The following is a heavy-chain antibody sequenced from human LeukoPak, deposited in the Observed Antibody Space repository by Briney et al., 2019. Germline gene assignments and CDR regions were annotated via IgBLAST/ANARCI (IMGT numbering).Heavy chain of an antibody. CDR3: AKTGARHSLSSDAFDI. V-gene: IGHV3-7*03. D-gene: IGHD1-26*01. Sequence: GSLRLSCAASGFTFSSYWMSWVRQAPGKGLEWVANIKQDGREKYSVDSVKGRFTISRDNAKNSLYLQMNSLRAEDTAVYYCAKTGARHSLSSDAFDIWGQGTMVTVSS. CDR1: GFTFSSYW. J-gene: IGHJ3*02. CDR2: IKQDGREK.